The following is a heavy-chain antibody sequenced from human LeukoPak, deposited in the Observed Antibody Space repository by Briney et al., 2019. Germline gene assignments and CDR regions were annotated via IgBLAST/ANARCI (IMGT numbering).Heavy chain of an antibody. V-gene: IGHV4-34*01. CDR1: GGSFSGYY. D-gene: IGHD5-24*01. Sequence: PSETLSLTCAVYGGSFSGYYWSWICQPPGKGVGWIGEINHSGSTNYNPSLKSRVTISVDTSKNQFSLKLSSVTAADTAVYYCARSSRDGYNDYWGQGTLVTVSS. CDR3: ARSSRDGYNDY. J-gene: IGHJ4*02. CDR2: INHSGST.